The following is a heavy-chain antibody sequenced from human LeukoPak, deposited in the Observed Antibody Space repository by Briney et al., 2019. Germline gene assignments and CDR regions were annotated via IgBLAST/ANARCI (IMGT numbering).Heavy chain of an antibody. CDR1: GYSISSGYY. Sequence: SETLSLTCAVSGYSISSGYYWGWIRQPPGKGLEWIGSIYHSGSTYYNPSLKSRVTISVDTSKNQFSLKLSSVTAADTAVYYCARDRGRGYYGSGSHLFDYWGQGTLVTVSS. D-gene: IGHD3-10*01. CDR3: ARDRGRGYYGSGSHLFDY. CDR2: IYHSGST. V-gene: IGHV4-38-2*02. J-gene: IGHJ4*02.